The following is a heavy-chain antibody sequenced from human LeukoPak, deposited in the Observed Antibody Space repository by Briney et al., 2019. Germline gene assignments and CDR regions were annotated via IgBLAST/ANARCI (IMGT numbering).Heavy chain of an antibody. CDR1: GGSFSGYY. V-gene: IGHV4-34*01. J-gene: IGHJ4*02. Sequence: SETLSLTCAVYGGSFSGYYWSWIRQPPGKGLEWIGEINHSGSTNYNPSLKSRVTISVDTSKNQFSLKLSSVTAADTAVYYCARNDAGYSYGTPFDYWGQGTLVTVSS. CDR3: ARNDAGYSYGTPFDY. CDR2: INHSGST. D-gene: IGHD5-18*01.